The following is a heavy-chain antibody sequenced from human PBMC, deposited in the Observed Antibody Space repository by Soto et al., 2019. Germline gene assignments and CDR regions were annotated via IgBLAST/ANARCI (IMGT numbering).Heavy chain of an antibody. CDR2: ISSSSSYI. CDR3: ARDREGVGAGLF. J-gene: IGHJ3*01. D-gene: IGHD1-26*01. CDR1: GLTFSSYS. V-gene: IGHV3-21*01. Sequence: PGGSLRLSCAASGLTFSSYSMNWVRQAPGRGLEWVSSISSSSSYIYYADSVKGRFTITRDNAKNTLFLQMNNLRGEDTAVYYCARDREGVGAGLFWGQGTMVTVSS.